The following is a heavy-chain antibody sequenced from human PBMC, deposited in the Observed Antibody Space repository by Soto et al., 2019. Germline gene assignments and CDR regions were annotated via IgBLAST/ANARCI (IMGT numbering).Heavy chain of an antibody. V-gene: IGHV3-23*01. J-gene: IGHJ3*02. CDR3: ETGPRRRFNAFDI. D-gene: IGHD3-10*01. CDR1: GFTFSSYA. CDR2: ISGSGGST. Sequence: GSLRLSCAASGFTFSSYAMSWVRQAPGKGLEWVSAISGSGGSTYYADSVKGRFTISRDNPKNTLYLQMNSLRAEDTAVYYCETGPRRRFNAFDIWGQGTMVTVSS.